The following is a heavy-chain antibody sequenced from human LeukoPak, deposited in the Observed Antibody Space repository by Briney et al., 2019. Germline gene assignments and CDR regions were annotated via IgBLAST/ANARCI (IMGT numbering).Heavy chain of an antibody. D-gene: IGHD3-3*01. CDR3: ARGFRNAAFDI. CDR2: SYHSGDS. CDR1: GYSISSGFY. V-gene: IGHV4-38-2*02. J-gene: IGHJ3*02. Sequence: PSETLSLTCTVSGYSISSGFYWGWIRQPPGKGLEWIGTSYHSGDSYYDPSLKSRVTISMATSKNQFSMRLTSVTAADTAVYYCARGFRNAAFDIWGQGTVVTVSS.